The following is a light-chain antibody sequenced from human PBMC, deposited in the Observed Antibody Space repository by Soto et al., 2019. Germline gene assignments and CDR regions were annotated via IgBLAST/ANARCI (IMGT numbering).Light chain of an antibody. V-gene: IGKV3-11*01. J-gene: IGKJ4*01. CDR1: QTVGSY. CDR3: QQRSTWPLT. Sequence: EIVLTQSPATLSLSPGERATLSCRASQTVGSYLAWYQQKRGQAPRLLIYDASNRATGIPGRFTGSGSGTDFSLTISSLEPEDFAVYYCQQRSTWPLTCGGGTKVEIK. CDR2: DAS.